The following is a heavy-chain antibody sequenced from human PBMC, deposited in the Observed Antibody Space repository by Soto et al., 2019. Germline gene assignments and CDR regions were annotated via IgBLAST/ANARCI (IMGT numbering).Heavy chain of an antibody. CDR1: SGSISSNW. V-gene: IGHV4-4*02. CDR2: IYYSGST. CDR3: SRSAYWYAWHH. D-gene: IGHD2-2*01. J-gene: IGHJ5*02. Sequence: QVQLQESGPRLVKPSGTLSLTCAVSSGSISSNWWSWVRQPPGKGLEYIGEIYYSGSTHYNPSLNSRVTISINKSRNFFSLGLSYVAAADTGGYFRSRSAYWYAWHHWGQGIQVTVSS.